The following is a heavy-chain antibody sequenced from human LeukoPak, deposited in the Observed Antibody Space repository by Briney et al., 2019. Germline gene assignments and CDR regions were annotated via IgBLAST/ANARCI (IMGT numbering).Heavy chain of an antibody. CDR3: AREGDYYDSSGYPRTLDY. J-gene: IGHJ4*02. CDR1: GFTFSDYD. D-gene: IGHD3-22*01. CDR2: ISASGDTI. Sequence: GGSLRLSCAASGFTFSDYDMGWIRQAPGKGLQWVSYISASGDTIYYSDSVKGRFTISRDNAKNTLYLQMNSLRAEDTAVYYCAREGDYYDSSGYPRTLDYWGQGTLVTVSS. V-gene: IGHV3-11*04.